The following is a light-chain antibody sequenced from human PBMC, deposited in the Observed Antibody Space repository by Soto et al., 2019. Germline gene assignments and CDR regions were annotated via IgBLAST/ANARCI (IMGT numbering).Light chain of an antibody. J-gene: IGKJ5*01. CDR1: QSLSSRN. CDR2: GVS. V-gene: IGKV3-20*01. Sequence: VFTQSPGTLSFSPVERATVARRVSQSLSSRNLAWYQQKPGQAPRPLIYGVSSRATGIPDRFSGSGSGTDFTLTISSLQSEDFAVYYCQQYNNWPPITFGQGTRLEIK. CDR3: QQYNNWPPIT.